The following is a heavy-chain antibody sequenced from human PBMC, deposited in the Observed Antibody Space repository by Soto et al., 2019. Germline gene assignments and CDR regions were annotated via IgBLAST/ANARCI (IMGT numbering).Heavy chain of an antibody. J-gene: IGHJ3*01. CDR1: GITSSSYA. V-gene: IGHV3-23*01. Sequence: GGSLRLSCVASGITSSSYAMGWVRQAPGRGLEWVSGISGNGGSSYYAGAVKGRFTISRDNSKNTLYLQMNNLTVEDTAVYYCAKRLFAVVVVGGYDVWGQGPKVTASS. D-gene: IGHD3-3*01. CDR2: ISGNGGSS. CDR3: AKRLFAVVVVGGYDV.